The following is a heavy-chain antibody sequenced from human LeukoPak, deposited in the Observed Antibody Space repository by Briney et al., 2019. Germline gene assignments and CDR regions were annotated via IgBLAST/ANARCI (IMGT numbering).Heavy chain of an antibody. V-gene: IGHV3-23*01. J-gene: IGHJ4*02. CDR2: ISGGGETT. CDR1: GCTFNNYA. CDR3: ARDYADYVGYFFFDY. Sequence: PGGSLTLSCAASGCTFNNYARNWIRQAPGKGLEWVSSISGGGETTYYADSAKGRFTISRDNSPKTLYLQMNSLRAEDTAVYYCARDYADYVGYFFFDYWGQGTLVTVSS. D-gene: IGHD4-17*01.